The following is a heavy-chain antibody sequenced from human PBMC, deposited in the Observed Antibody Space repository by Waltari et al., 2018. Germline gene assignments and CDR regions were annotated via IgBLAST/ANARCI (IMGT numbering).Heavy chain of an antibody. Sequence: QVQLQESGPGLVKPSGTLSLTCAVAGGPISSSNWWSWVRQPPGKGLEWIGEIYHSGSTNYNPSLKSRVTLSVDKSKNQFSLRLSSVTAADTAVYYCAARGGRGFDYDHAFDIWGQGTMVTVSS. J-gene: IGHJ3*02. CDR2: IYHSGST. CDR3: AARGGRGFDYDHAFDI. D-gene: IGHD5-12*01. CDR1: GGPISSSNW. V-gene: IGHV4-4*02.